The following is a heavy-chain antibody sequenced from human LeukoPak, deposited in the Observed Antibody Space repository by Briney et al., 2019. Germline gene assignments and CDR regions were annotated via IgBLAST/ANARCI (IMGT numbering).Heavy chain of an antibody. D-gene: IGHD3-3*01. V-gene: IGHV3-53*05. Sequence: GGSLRLSCAASGFTVNNNYMKWVRQAPGKGLEWISVIYSGGRTYYADSVEGRFTISRDNSKNTVFLQMNSLRADDTAVYYCAREADFWSGQFDYWGQGTLVTVSS. J-gene: IGHJ4*02. CDR2: IYSGGRT. CDR1: GFTVNNNY. CDR3: AREADFWSGQFDY.